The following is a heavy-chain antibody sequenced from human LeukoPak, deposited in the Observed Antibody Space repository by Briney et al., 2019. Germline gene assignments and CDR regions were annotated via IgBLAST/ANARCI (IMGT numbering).Heavy chain of an antibody. Sequence: SGGSLRLSCAASGFTFSSYAMHWVRQAPGKGLEWVAVISYDGSNKYYADSVKGRFTISRDNSKNTLYLQMNSLRAEDTAVYYCARDLYGYYSGFDYWGQGTLVTVSS. CDR3: ARDLYGYYSGFDY. CDR2: ISYDGSNK. D-gene: IGHD3-22*01. V-gene: IGHV3-30-3*01. CDR1: GFTFSSYA. J-gene: IGHJ4*02.